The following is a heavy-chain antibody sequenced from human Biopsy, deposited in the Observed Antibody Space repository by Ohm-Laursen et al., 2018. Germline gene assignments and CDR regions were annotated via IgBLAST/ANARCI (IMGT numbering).Heavy chain of an antibody. CDR2: IYYSGST. Sequence: GTLSLTCTVSGGSISSDYWSWIRQTPGKGLEWIGYIYYSGSTNYNPSLKSRATISVDTSKNQFSLRLNSVTAADTAVYYCARATNSTGWPYYYFYGMDVWGQGTTVTVSS. J-gene: IGHJ6*02. D-gene: IGHD2/OR15-2a*01. CDR1: GGSISSDY. V-gene: IGHV4-59*01. CDR3: ARATNSTGWPYYYFYGMDV.